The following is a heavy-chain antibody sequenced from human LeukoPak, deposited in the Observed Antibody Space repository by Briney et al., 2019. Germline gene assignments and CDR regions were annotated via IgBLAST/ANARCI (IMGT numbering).Heavy chain of an antibody. Sequence: GESLKISCKGSGYSFTSYWIGWVRQMPGKGLEWMGIIYPGDSDTRYSPSFQGQVTISADKSISTAYLQWSSLKASDTAMYYCARQQNYGDYVASHFNYWGQGTLVTVSS. CDR1: GYSFTSYW. CDR2: IYPGDSDT. V-gene: IGHV5-51*01. J-gene: IGHJ4*02. D-gene: IGHD4-17*01. CDR3: ARQQNYGDYVASHFNY.